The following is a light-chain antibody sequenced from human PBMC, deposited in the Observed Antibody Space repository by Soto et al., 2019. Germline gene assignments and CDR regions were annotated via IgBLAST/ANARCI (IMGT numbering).Light chain of an antibody. CDR2: DAS. CDR3: QQYSSCRS. Sequence: DTVSIPCRASQSIGRGLAWYQQKPGKAPKLLIYDASSLESGVPSRFRGSGSGTDFTLTISCLQSEDFATYYRQQYSSCRSFGQGTKVDI. V-gene: IGKV1-5*01. J-gene: IGKJ1*01. CDR1: QSIGRG.